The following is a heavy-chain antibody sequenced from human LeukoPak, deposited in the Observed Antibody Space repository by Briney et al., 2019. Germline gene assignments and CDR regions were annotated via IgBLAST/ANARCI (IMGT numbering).Heavy chain of an antibody. Sequence: GGSLRLSCAASGFTFSTYNMNWVRQAPGKGLEWVSSITSSSSYIYYADSVKGRFTISRDNAKNSLYLQMNSLRAEDTAVYYCARDWGVGGRPGYMDVWGKGTTVTVSS. CDR2: ITSSSSYI. CDR1: GFTFSTYN. D-gene: IGHD6-6*01. V-gene: IGHV3-21*01. CDR3: ARDWGVGGRPGYMDV. J-gene: IGHJ6*03.